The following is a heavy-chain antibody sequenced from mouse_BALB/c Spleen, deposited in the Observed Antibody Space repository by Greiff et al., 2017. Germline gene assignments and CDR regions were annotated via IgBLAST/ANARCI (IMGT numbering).Heavy chain of an antibody. Sequence: VKLMESGPGLVAPSQSLSITCTVSGFSLTSYGVHWVRQPPGKGLEWLGVIWAGGSTNYNSALMSRLSISKDNSKSQVFLKMNSLQTDDTAMYYCARERGGYYYGSATDFDYWGQGTTLTVSS. CDR3: ARERGGYYYGSATDFDY. J-gene: IGHJ2*01. CDR1: GFSLTSYG. V-gene: IGHV2-9*02. D-gene: IGHD1-1*01. CDR2: IWAGGST.